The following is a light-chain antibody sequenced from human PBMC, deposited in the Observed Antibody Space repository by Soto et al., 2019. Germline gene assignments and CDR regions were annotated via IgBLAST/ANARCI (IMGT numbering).Light chain of an antibody. CDR1: QSVSRS. V-gene: IGKV3-11*01. CDR3: QHRGNWPLT. Sequence: EIVLTQSPVTLSLSPGERATLSCRASQSVSRSLAWYQQKPGQAPRLLVYDASNRATGIPARFSGSGSGTDFTLTISSLEPEEFAVYFCQHRGNWPLTFGGGTKVEIK. CDR2: DAS. J-gene: IGKJ4*01.